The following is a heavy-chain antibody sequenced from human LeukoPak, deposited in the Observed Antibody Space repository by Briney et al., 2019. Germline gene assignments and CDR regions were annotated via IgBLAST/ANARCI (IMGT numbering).Heavy chain of an antibody. CDR2: ISGSIGTI. CDR3: AKDLSGYGPYWYFDL. J-gene: IGHJ2*01. D-gene: IGHD6-25*01. Sequence: GGSLRLSCAASGFTFSSYGMSWVRQAPGKGLEWVSSISGSIGTIYYADSVKGRFTISRDNSKNTLYLQMNNLRAEDSAVYYCAKDLSGYGPYWYFDLWGRGTLVTVSS. V-gene: IGHV3-23*01. CDR1: GFTFSSYG.